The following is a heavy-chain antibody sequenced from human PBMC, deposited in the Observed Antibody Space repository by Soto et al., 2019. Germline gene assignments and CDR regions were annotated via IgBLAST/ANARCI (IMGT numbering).Heavy chain of an antibody. Sequence: VGSLRLSCAASGFTFSSYWMHWVRQAPGKGLVWVSRINSDGSSTSYADSVKGRFTISRDNAKNTLYLQMNSLRAEDTAVYYCAREGTRVLRFLAWFLAGPDYWGQGTLVTVSS. CDR1: GFTFSSYW. V-gene: IGHV3-74*01. CDR2: INSDGSST. J-gene: IGHJ4*02. D-gene: IGHD3-3*01. CDR3: AREGTRVLRFLAWFLAGPDY.